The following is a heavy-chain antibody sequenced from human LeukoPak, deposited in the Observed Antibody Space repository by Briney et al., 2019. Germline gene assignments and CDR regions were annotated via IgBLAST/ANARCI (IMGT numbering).Heavy chain of an antibody. V-gene: IGHV3-21*04. CDR3: ARGRYCSGGSCEYYFDY. CDR1: GFTFSSYS. J-gene: IGHJ4*02. Sequence: GGSLRLSCAASGFTFSSYSMNWVRQAPGKGLEWVSSISSSSSYIYYADSVKGRFTISRDSAKNSLYLQMNSLGAEDTALYHCARGRYCSGGSCEYYFDYWGQGTLVTVSS. CDR2: ISSSSSYI. D-gene: IGHD2-15*01.